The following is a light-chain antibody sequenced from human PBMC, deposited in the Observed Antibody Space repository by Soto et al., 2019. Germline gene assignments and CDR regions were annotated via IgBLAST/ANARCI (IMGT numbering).Light chain of an antibody. J-gene: IGKJ1*01. CDR1: QNIKSH. Sequence: DIQMTQSPSTLSASVGDRVTITCRASQNIKSHLAWYQQKPGKAPKLLIYTASSLQSGVPSRFSGSGSGTEFTLTIRSLQPDAFSTFYCQQYDLYSAFGQGTKVEIK. CDR3: QQYDLYSA. CDR2: TAS. V-gene: IGKV1-5*03.